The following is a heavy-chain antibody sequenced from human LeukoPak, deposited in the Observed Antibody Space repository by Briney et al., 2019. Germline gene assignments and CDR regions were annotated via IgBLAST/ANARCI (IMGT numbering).Heavy chain of an antibody. V-gene: IGHV3-30*18. CDR1: GFTFSSYG. CDR2: ISCDGSNK. J-gene: IGHJ4*02. CDR3: AKDTVWSRYVDY. Sequence: GRSLRLSCAASGFTFSSYGMHWVRQAPGKGLEWVAVISCDGSNKYYADSVKGRFTISRDNSKNTLYLQMNSLRAEDTAVYYCAKDTVWSRYVDYWGQGTLVTVSS. D-gene: IGHD3-3*01.